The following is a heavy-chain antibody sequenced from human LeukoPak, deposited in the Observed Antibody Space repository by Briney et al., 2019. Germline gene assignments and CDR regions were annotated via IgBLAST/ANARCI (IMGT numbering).Heavy chain of an antibody. V-gene: IGHV1-2*02. CDR3: ARFRSSGWYSFDY. J-gene: IGHJ4*02. D-gene: IGHD6-19*01. Sequence: GASVKVSCKASGYTFTGYYMHWVRQAPGQGLEWMGWINPNSGGTNYAQKFQGRVTMTRDTSISTAYMELSRLRSDDTAVYYCARFRSSGWYSFDYWGQGTLVTVSS. CDR2: INPNSGGT. CDR1: GYTFTGYY.